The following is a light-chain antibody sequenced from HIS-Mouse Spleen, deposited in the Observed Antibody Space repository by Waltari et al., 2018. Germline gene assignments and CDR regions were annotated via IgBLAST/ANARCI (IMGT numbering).Light chain of an antibody. CDR3: YSTDSSGNHRV. Sequence: SYELTQPPPVSVSPGQTARITCSGDALQKQYAYWYQQNAGPAPVLVIYEDSKPPSGIPDRFSCSSSGTMATLTISGAQVEDEADYYCYSTDSSGNHRVFGGGTELTVL. CDR2: EDS. CDR1: ALQKQY. J-gene: IGLJ2*01. V-gene: IGLV3-10*01.